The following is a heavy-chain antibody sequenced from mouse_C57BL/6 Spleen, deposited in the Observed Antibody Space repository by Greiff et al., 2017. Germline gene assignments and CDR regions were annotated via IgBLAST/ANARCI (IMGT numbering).Heavy chain of an antibody. D-gene: IGHD2-2*01. CDR2: IYPGDGDT. Sequence: VQLQQSGPELVKPGASVKISCKASGYAFSSSWMNWVKQRPGKGLEWIGRIYPGDGDTNYNGKFKGKATLTADKSSSTAYMQLSSLTSEDSAVYFCARGMYGYSWFAYWGQGTLVTVSA. V-gene: IGHV1-82*01. CDR1: GYAFSSSW. J-gene: IGHJ3*01. CDR3: ARGMYGYSWFAY.